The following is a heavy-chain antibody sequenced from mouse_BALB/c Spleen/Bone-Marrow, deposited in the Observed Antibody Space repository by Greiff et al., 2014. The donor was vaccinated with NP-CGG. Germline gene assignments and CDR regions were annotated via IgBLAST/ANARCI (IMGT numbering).Heavy chain of an antibody. CDR2: INPYNGAT. J-gene: IGHJ2*01. V-gene: IGHV1-31*01. Sequence: VQLQQSGPELVKPGASVKISCKASGYSFTGYYMHWVKQSHVKSLEWIGRINPYNGATSYNQNFKDKASLTIDKSSSTAYMEGHSLTAEDSAVYYGAREGGRVPDYFDYWGQGTTLTVSS. CDR1: GYSFTGYY. CDR3: AREGGRVPDYFDY.